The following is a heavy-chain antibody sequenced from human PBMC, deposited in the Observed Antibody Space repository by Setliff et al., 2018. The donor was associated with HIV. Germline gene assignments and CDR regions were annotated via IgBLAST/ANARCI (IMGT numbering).Heavy chain of an antibody. Sequence: PGGSLRLSCVAFGFTFTSYWMHWVRQVPGKGPVWVSCISNDETTTNYADSVKGRFTVSRDNAKNTVYLQMNSLRAEDTAVYYCVRGPIHGGFDFWGQGAMVTVSS. J-gene: IGHJ4*02. V-gene: IGHV3-74*01. CDR3: VRGPIHGGFDF. D-gene: IGHD3-16*01. CDR2: ISNDETTT. CDR1: GFTFTSYW.